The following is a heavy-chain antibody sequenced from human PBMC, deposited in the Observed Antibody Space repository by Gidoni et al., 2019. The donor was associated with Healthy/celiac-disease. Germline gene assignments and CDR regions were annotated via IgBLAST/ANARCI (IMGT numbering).Heavy chain of an antibody. CDR3: ARGEGITMVRGVDY. D-gene: IGHD3-10*01. CDR2: ISYDGSNK. CDR1: GFPFRSYA. J-gene: IGHJ4*02. V-gene: IGHV3-30-3*01. Sequence: QVQLVESGGGVVQPGRSLSLSCAASGFPFRSYAMHWVRQAPGKGLEWVAVISYDGSNKYYGDSVKGRFTSSRDNSKNTLNLQMNSLRAEDTAVYYCARGEGITMVRGVDYWGQGTLVTVSS.